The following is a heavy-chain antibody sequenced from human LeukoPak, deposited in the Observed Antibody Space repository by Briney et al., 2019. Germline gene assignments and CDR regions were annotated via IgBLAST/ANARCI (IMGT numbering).Heavy chain of an antibody. D-gene: IGHD6-13*01. CDR2: IYYSGST. V-gene: IGHV4-59*08. Sequence: PSETLSLTCTVSGGSISSYYWSWIRQPPGKGLEWIGYIYYSGSTNYNPSLKSRVTISVDTSKNQFSLKLSSVTAADMAVYYCARWYSSSWYFSAFDIWGQGTMVTVSS. J-gene: IGHJ3*02. CDR1: GGSISSYY. CDR3: ARWYSSSWYFSAFDI.